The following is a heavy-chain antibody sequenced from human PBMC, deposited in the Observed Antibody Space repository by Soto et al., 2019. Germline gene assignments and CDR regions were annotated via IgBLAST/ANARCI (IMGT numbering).Heavy chain of an antibody. CDR3: ARASVGPPGGGSLIMPFHX. J-gene: IGHJ4*02. Sequence: SETLSLTCTVSGGSNSNYYWSWIRQPAGTGLEWIGRIYTGGSTNYNPSLKSRVTMSTDTSKNQFSLRLTSVTAADTAVYYCARASVGPPGGGSLIMPFHXWGQGAMVTVSX. D-gene: IGHD2-15*01. CDR1: GGSNSNYY. V-gene: IGHV4-4*07. CDR2: IYTGGST.